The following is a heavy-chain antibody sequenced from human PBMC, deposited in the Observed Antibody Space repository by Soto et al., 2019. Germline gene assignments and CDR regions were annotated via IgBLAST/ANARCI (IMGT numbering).Heavy chain of an antibody. Sequence: QVQLVQSVAAVKKPGASVKVSCKASGYTFTSYYMHWVRQAPGQGLEWMGIINPSGGSTSYAQKFHGIVTMNRDTSTSTVYMSLSSLRSEATAVHYCARDSSSPDAYYYGMDVWGQRTTVTVSS. V-gene: IGHV1-46*01. CDR1: GYTFTSYY. D-gene: IGHD2-2*01. CDR3: ARDSSSPDAYYYGMDV. J-gene: IGHJ6*02. CDR2: INPSGGST.